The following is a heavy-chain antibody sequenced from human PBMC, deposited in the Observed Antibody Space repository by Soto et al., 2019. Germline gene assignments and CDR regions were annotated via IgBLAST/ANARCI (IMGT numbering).Heavy chain of an antibody. J-gene: IGHJ4*02. V-gene: IGHV1-69*12. Sequence: QVQLVQSGAEVKKPGSSVKVSCKASGGTFSSYAISWVRQAPGQGLEWMGGIIPIVGTANYAPKFQGRVTITADESTSTDYMELSSLRSEDTAVHYCAIDQDDSIGYLDYWGQGTLVTVSS. D-gene: IGHD3-22*01. CDR1: GGTFSSYA. CDR2: IIPIVGTA. CDR3: AIDQDDSIGYLDY.